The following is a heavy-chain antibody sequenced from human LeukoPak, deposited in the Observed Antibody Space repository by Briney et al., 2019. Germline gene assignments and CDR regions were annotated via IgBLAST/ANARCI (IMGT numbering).Heavy chain of an antibody. D-gene: IGHD2-2*01. V-gene: IGHV4-38-2*02. CDR3: ARRICSSTRWFYPEDWYFDL. CDR1: GYSISSGYY. Sequence: SETLSLTRTVSGYSISSGYYWGWVRQSPGKGLEWIGTIYHSGTTYYNPSLKSRVTISVDTSKNQFSLQLSSVTAAHTAFDYCARRICSSTRWFYPEDWYFDLWGRGTLVTVSS. CDR2: IYHSGTT. J-gene: IGHJ2*01.